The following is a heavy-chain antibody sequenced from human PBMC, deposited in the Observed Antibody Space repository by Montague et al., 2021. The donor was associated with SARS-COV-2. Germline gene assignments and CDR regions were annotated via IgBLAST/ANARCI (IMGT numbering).Heavy chain of an antibody. V-gene: IGHV4-39*02. D-gene: IGHD6-13*01. J-gene: IGHJ4*02. Sequence: SETLSLTCTVSGGSISSGDYFWGWIRQPPGRGLEWIVSISSSGSTYHNPSLKSRVTISVDTSKGQFSLKLSSVTAADTAVYYCAREGGVFSSWERTYYFDFWGQGTLVTVSS. CDR2: ISSSGST. CDR3: AREGGVFSSWERTYYFDF. CDR1: GGSISSGDYF.